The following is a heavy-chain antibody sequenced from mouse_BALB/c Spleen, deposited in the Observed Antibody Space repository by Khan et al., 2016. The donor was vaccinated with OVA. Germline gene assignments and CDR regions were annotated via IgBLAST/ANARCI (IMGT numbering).Heavy chain of an antibody. D-gene: IGHD1-1*01. Sequence: QVQLQKSGLELVNPGASVKMSCKASGDTFISYYIHWVKQRPGQGLEWIGWIYPGDGRTKYNEKFKGKTPLTADKSSSTAYMLLSSLTAEDSAIYVCAISYYGSFWYFDVWGAGTTVTVSS. CDR2: IYPGDGRT. CDR3: AISYYGSFWYFDV. J-gene: IGHJ1*01. CDR1: GDTFISYY. V-gene: IGHV1S56*01.